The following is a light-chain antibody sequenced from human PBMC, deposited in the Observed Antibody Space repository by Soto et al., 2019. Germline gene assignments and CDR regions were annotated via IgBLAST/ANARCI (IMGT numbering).Light chain of an antibody. CDR3: QQYDNLPPPT. V-gene: IGKV1-33*01. Sequence: DLQMTQSPSSLSASVGDRVTITCQASQDISNYLNWYQQKPGKAPKLLIYDASNLETGVPSRFSGSGSGTDFTFTISSLQPEDIATYYCQQYDNLPPPTFGPGTKVDIK. J-gene: IGKJ3*01. CDR2: DAS. CDR1: QDISNY.